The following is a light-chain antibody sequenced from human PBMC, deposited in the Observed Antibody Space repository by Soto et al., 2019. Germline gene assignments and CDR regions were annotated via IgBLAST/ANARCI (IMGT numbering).Light chain of an antibody. CDR1: SSDVGGYKY. CDR3: GSYTSSTTYV. V-gene: IGLV2-14*01. J-gene: IGLJ1*01. CDR2: EVS. Sequence: QSALTQPASVSGSPGQSITISCTGTSSDVGGYKYVSWYQQHPGKAPKVMIYEVSNRPSGVSNRFSGSKSGNTASLTISGLQADDEADYYCGSYTSSTTYVFGPGTKLTVL.